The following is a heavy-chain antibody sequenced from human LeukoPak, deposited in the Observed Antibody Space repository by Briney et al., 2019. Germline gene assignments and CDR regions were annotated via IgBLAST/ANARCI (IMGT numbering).Heavy chain of an antibody. J-gene: IGHJ4*02. CDR2: ISGNGGVI. CDR1: GFTFSDYS. V-gene: IGHV3-48*04. D-gene: IGHD1-1*01. Sequence: GSLRLSCAASGFTFSDYSMTWVRQAPGKGLEWLSYISGNGGVIQYADSVKGRFTISRDNAKNLLYLQMDSLRVEDTAIYYCARDPRTVRIWGQGTLVTVSS. CDR3: ARDPRTVRI.